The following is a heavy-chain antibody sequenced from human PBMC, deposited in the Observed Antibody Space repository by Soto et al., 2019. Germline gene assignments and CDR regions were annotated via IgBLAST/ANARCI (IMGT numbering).Heavy chain of an antibody. CDR2: INHSGST. CDR3: ARGMAVAGHYFDS. D-gene: IGHD6-19*01. Sequence: SETLSLTCAVYGGSFSGYYWSWIRQPPGKGLEWIGEINHSGSTNYNPSPKSRVTISVDTSKNQFSLKLSSVTAADTAVYYCARGMAVAGHYFDSWGRGTLVTVSS. CDR1: GGSFSGYY. J-gene: IGHJ4*02. V-gene: IGHV4-34*01.